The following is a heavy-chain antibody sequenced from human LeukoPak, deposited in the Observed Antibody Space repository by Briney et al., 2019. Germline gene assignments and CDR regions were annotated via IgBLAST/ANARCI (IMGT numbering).Heavy chain of an antibody. CDR1: VFILSSYG. D-gene: IGHD2-21*01. CDR2: IRSDGSTK. V-gene: IGHV3-30*02. Sequence: GGCLRLSYAASVFILSSYGMHGVRPAQGKGLEGGADIRSDGSTKLYTDSVKGRFTISRDNSKNTLYLQIKTPRGQNKRVYYCAKVEVSATSQEQVAWYFDNWGQGTLVSASS. CDR3: AKVEVSATSQEQVAWYFDN. J-gene: IGHJ4*02.